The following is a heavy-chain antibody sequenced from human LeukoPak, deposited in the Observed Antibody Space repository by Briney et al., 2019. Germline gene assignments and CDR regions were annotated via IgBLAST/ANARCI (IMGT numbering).Heavy chain of an antibody. Sequence: GGSLRLSCAASGFTFNSYGMHWVRQAPGKGLEWVAVISFDGKNKYYGDSVKGRFTISRDNSENMVYLQMNSLRAEDTAVYYCTREFQRFSHGYHWGQGTLVTVSS. J-gene: IGHJ5*02. CDR3: TREFQRFSHGYH. CDR1: GFTFNSYG. CDR2: ISFDGKNK. D-gene: IGHD5-18*01. V-gene: IGHV3-30*03.